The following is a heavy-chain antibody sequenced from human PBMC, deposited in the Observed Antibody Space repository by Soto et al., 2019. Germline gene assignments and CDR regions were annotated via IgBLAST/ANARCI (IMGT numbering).Heavy chain of an antibody. CDR2: IYYSGCT. CDR1: GGSISSGGYY. Sequence: QVQLQESGPGLVKPSQTLSLTCTVSGGSISSGGYYWSWIRQHPGKGLEWIGYIYYSGCTYYNPSLKSRVTKSGDTSKNQFSLKLSSVTAADTAVYYCARVGGINWFDPWCQGTLVTVSS. D-gene: IGHD1-20*01. V-gene: IGHV4-31*03. J-gene: IGHJ5*02. CDR3: ARVGGINWFDP.